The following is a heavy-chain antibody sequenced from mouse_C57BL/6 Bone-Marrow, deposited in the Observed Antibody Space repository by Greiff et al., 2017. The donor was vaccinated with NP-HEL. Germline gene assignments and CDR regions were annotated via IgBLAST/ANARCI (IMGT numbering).Heavy chain of an antibody. CDR2: ISNLAYSI. D-gene: IGHD1-1*01. Sequence: EVKVVESGGGLVQPGGSLKLSCAASGFTFSDYGMAWVRQAPRKGPEWVAFISNLAYSIYYADTVTGRFTISRENAKNTLYLEMSSLRSEDTAMYYCARESLYGSSPWFAYWGQGTLVTVAA. V-gene: IGHV5-15*01. CDR1: GFTFSDYG. J-gene: IGHJ3*01. CDR3: ARESLYGSSPWFAY.